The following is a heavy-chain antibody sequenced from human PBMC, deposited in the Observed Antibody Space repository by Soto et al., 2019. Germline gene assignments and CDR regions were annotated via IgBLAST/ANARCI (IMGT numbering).Heavy chain of an antibody. D-gene: IGHD2-15*01. V-gene: IGHV4-59*01. Sequence: QVQLQESGPGLVKPSETLSLTCTVSGGSITSYYWSWIRQPPGKGLEWIGYIFYSGSTNYNPSLKGRVTLSLDTSKNQFTLILSSVTAADTAVYYCARDLLGYCSGNSCYDYYGMDVWGQGTTVTVSS. CDR3: ARDLLGYCSGNSCYDYYGMDV. CDR1: GGSITSYY. CDR2: IFYSGST. J-gene: IGHJ6*02.